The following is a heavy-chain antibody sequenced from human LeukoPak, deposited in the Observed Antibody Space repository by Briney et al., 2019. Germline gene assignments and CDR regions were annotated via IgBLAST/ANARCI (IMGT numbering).Heavy chain of an antibody. CDR2: ITTSDGNT. Sequence: PGGSLRLSCAASGFTFSSYTMSWVRQAPGKGLEWVSTITTSDGNTYYADSVKGRFTISRDNSKNTLYLQMNSLRAEDTAVYYCAKDPNSSGWYSGWFDPWGQGTLVTVSS. CDR3: AKDPNSSGWYSGWFDP. CDR1: GFTFSSYT. J-gene: IGHJ5*02. V-gene: IGHV3-23*01. D-gene: IGHD6-19*01.